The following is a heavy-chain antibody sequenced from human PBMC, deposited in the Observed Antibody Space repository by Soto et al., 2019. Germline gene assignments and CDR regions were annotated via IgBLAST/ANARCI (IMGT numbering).Heavy chain of an antibody. CDR3: ARDPRTRNRFDP. Sequence: VQLQESGPGLVKPSETLSLTCTVSGGSISSYYWSWIRQPAGKGLEWIGRIYTSGSTTYNHSLKSRVSISVTTPTNQFCLKLSSVTAADTAVYYCARDPRTRNRFDPRGQGTLVTVSS. CDR1: GGSISSYY. J-gene: IGHJ5*02. CDR2: IYTSGST. V-gene: IGHV4-4*07.